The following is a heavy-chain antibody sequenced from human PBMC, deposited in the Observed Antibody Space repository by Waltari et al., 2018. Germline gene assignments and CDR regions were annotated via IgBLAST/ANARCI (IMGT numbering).Heavy chain of an antibody. D-gene: IGHD1-26*01. J-gene: IGHJ4*02. CDR3: ARVGSAGGATGTPYAFDY. CDR1: GGTFSSYA. CDR2: IIPIFGTA. V-gene: IGHV1-69*05. Sequence: QVQLVQSGAEVKKPGSSVKVSCKASGGTFSSYAISWVRQAPGQGLEWMGGIIPIFGTANYAQKFQGRVTITTDESTSTAYMELSSLRSEDTAVYYCARVGSAGGATGTPYAFDYWGQGTLVTVSS.